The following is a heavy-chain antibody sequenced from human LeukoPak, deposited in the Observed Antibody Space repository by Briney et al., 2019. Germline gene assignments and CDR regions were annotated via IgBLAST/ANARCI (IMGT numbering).Heavy chain of an antibody. J-gene: IGHJ4*02. D-gene: IGHD3-22*01. CDR2: INPNSGGT. Sequence: ASVKVSCKASGYTFTSYYMLWVRQAPGQGLEWMGWINPNSGGTNSAQKFQGRVTMTRDTSISTAYMELSRLRSDDTAMYYCARDQWNQAFYYDSSGYYPDYWGQGTLVTVSS. CDR1: GYTFTSYY. CDR3: ARDQWNQAFYYDSSGYYPDY. V-gene: IGHV1-2*02.